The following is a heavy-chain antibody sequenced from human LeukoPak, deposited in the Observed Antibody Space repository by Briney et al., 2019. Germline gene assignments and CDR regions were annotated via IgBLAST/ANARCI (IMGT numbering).Heavy chain of an antibody. J-gene: IGHJ5*02. Sequence: SETLSLTCTVSGGSTSSGGYYWSWIRQHPGKGLEWIGYIYTSGSTNYNPSLKSRVTISVDTSKNQFSLKLSSVTAADTAVYYCARHGGPNDFWSGYYLNWFDPWGQGTLVTVSS. V-gene: IGHV4-61*08. D-gene: IGHD3-3*01. CDR2: IYTSGST. CDR3: ARHGGPNDFWSGYYLNWFDP. CDR1: GGSTSSGGYY.